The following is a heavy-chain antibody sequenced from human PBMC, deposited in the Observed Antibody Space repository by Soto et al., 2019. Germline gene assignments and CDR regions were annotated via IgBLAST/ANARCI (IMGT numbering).Heavy chain of an antibody. D-gene: IGHD6-13*01. CDR1: GYSFISYW. J-gene: IGHJ6*02. CDR2: IYPGDSDT. Sequence: PGESLKISCKCSGYSFISYWIGWVRQMPGKGLEWMGIIYPGDSDTRYSPSFQGQVTISADKSISTAYLQWSSLKASDTAMYYCARPRSSSRNYYGMDVWGQGTTVTVSS. V-gene: IGHV5-51*01. CDR3: ARPRSSSRNYYGMDV.